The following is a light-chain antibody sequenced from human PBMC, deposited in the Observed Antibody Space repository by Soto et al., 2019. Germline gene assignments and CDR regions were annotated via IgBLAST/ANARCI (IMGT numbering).Light chain of an antibody. CDR3: QQYNSWPRT. V-gene: IGKV1-5*03. Sequence: DLQMTQSPSTLSASVGDRVTITCRASQSISSWLAWYQQKPGKAPKLLIYKASTLESGVPSRFSGSGSGTEFTLTISSLQSEDFAVYYCQQYNSWPRTFGQGIMVDI. J-gene: IGKJ1*01. CDR1: QSISSW. CDR2: KAS.